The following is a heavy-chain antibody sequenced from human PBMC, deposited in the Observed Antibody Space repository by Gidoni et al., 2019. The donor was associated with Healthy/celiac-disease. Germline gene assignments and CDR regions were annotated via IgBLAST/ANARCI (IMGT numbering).Heavy chain of an antibody. CDR3: ARDRGYSYGYIDY. D-gene: IGHD5-18*01. J-gene: IGHJ4*02. V-gene: IGHV4-59*01. CDR2: IYYSGST. Sequence: QVQLQESGPGLVKPSETLSLTCTVSGGSISSYYWSWIRQPPGKGLEWIGYIYYSGSTNYNPSLKSRVTISVDTAKNQFSLKLSSVTAADTAVYYCARDRGYSYGYIDYWGQGTLVTVSS. CDR1: GGSISSYY.